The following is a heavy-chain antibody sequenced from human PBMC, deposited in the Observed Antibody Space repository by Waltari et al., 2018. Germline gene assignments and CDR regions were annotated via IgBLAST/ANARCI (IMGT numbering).Heavy chain of an antibody. Sequence: YWGWIRQSPGKGQEWIGSIYYSGSTYYNPTLKSRVTISGDTSKNQFSLKLSSVTAADTAVYYCARHWKKSGYRFDPWGKGTLVTVSS. CDR2: IYYSGST. J-gene: IGHJ5*02. V-gene: IGHV4-39*01. CDR3: ARHWKKSGYRFDP. D-gene: IGHD5-12*01. CDR1: Y.